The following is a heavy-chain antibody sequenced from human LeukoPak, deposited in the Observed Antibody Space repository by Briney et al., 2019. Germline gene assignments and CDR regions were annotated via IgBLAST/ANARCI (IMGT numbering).Heavy chain of an antibody. Sequence: PSGTLSLTCAVSGDSISSTYWWSWVRQPPGQGLEYIGEIYHSGTTNYNPSLKSRVTISVDTSKNQFSLKLSSVTAADTAVYYCARHIYYFDYWGQGTLVTVSS. CDR3: ARHIYYFDY. V-gene: IGHV4-4*02. J-gene: IGHJ4*02. CDR2: IYHSGTT. CDR1: GDSISSTYW.